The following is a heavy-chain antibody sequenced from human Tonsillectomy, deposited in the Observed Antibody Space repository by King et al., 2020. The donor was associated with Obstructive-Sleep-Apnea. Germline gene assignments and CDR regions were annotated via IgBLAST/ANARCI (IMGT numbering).Heavy chain of an antibody. CDR1: GGSISSGDYY. D-gene: IGHD3-10*01. CDR3: ARDRGRGVSYYYGMDV. V-gene: IGHV4-30-4*01. Sequence: QLQESGPGLVKPSQTLSLTCTVSGGSISSGDYYWSWIRQPPGKGLEWIGHISYSGSTDYNPSLKSRVTMYLDTSKNQFSLKLRSLTAADTAVYYCARDRGRGVSYYYGMDVWGQGTTVTVSS. J-gene: IGHJ6*02. CDR2: ISYSGST.